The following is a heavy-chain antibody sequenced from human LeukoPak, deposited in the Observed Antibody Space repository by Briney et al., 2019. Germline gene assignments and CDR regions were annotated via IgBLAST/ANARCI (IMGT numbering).Heavy chain of an antibody. CDR1: GFTFSNAW. J-gene: IGHJ4*02. CDR2: IKSKTDGGTT. V-gene: IGHV3-15*01. D-gene: IGHD3-16*02. Sequence: GGSLRLSCAASGFTFSNAWRSWVRQAPGKGLEWVGRIKSKTDGGTTDYAAPVKGRFTISRDDSKNTLYLQMNSLKTEDTAVYYCTAQYDYVWGSYRPWPYWGQGTLVTVSP. CDR3: TAQYDYVWGSYRPWPY.